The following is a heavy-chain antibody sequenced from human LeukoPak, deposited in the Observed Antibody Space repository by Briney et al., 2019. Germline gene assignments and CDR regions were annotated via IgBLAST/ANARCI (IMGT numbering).Heavy chain of an antibody. CDR2: VYYSGST. Sequence: SETLSLTCTVSGGSISSSSYYWGWIRQPPGKGLEWIGSVYYSGSTYYNPSLKSRVTISVDTSKNQFSLKLSSVTAADTAVYYCARAGYGDSDFDYWGQGTLVTVSS. D-gene: IGHD4-17*01. CDR1: GGSISSSSYY. V-gene: IGHV4-39*01. J-gene: IGHJ4*02. CDR3: ARAGYGDSDFDY.